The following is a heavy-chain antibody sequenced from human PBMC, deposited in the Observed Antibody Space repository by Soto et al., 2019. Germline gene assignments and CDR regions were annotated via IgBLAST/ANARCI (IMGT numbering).Heavy chain of an antibody. CDR3: GRDQSGIRYYVDWFDP. J-gene: IGHJ5*02. V-gene: IGHV1-69*13. CDR1: GGTFSSYA. D-gene: IGHD3-10*02. CDR2: IIPIFGTA. Sequence: SVKVSCKASGGTFSSYAISWVRQTPGQGLEWMGGIIPIFGTANYAQKFQGRVTITADESTSTAYMELSSLTSEDTAIYYCGRDQSGIRYYVDWFDPWGQGTLVTVSS.